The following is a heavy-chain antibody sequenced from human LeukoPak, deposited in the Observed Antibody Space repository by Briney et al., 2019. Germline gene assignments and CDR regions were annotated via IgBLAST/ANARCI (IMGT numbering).Heavy chain of an antibody. CDR2: IHYTGTT. Sequence: SETLSLTCTVSGGSIRSSSYNWGWIRQPPGKGLEWIGSIHYTGTTYYSPSLKSRVTISFDTSKNQFSLKLSSVTAADTAVYYCARTGGSFYYYYYMDVWGKGTTVTVSS. CDR3: ARTGGSFYYYYYMDV. D-gene: IGHD1-26*01. CDR1: GGSIRSSSYN. J-gene: IGHJ6*03. V-gene: IGHV4-39*07.